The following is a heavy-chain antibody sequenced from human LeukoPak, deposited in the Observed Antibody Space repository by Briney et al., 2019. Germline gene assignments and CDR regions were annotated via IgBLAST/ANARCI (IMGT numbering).Heavy chain of an antibody. CDR1: GFTFSSYA. CDR2: ISYDGSNK. D-gene: IGHD2-21*02. Sequence: GALRLSCAASGFTFSSYAMHWVRQAPGKGLEWVAVISYDGSNKYYADSVKGRFTISRDNSKNTLYLQMNSLRAEDTAVYYCAREYPGTATLTDYWSQGTLVTVSS. J-gene: IGHJ4*02. V-gene: IGHV3-30-3*01. CDR3: AREYPGTATLTDY.